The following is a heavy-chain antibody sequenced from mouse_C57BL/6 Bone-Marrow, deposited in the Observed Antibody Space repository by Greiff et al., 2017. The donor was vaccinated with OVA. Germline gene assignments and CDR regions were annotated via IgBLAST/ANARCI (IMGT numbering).Heavy chain of an antibody. Sequence: QVQLQQPGAELVKPGASVKLSCKASGYTFTSYWMHWVKQRPGRGLEWIGMIHPNSGSTNYNEKFKSKATLTVDKSSSTAYMQLSSLTSEDSAVYYCATTAQATWFAYWGQGTLVTVSA. J-gene: IGHJ3*01. CDR3: ATTAQATWFAY. V-gene: IGHV1-64*01. D-gene: IGHD3-2*02. CDR1: GYTFTSYW. CDR2: IHPNSGST.